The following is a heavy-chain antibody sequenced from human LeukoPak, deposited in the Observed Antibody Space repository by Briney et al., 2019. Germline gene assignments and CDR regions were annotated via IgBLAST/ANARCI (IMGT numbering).Heavy chain of an antibody. CDR3: ASLMVRAGSKDY. CDR1: GYTFTGYY. V-gene: IGHV1-2*06. J-gene: IGHJ4*02. CDR2: INPNSGGT. Sequence: ASVKVSCTASGYTFTGYYMHWVRQAPGQGLEWMGRINPNSGGTNYAQKFQGRVTMTRDTSISTAYMELSRLRSDDTAVYYCASLMVRAGSKDYWGQGTLVTGSS. D-gene: IGHD3-10*01.